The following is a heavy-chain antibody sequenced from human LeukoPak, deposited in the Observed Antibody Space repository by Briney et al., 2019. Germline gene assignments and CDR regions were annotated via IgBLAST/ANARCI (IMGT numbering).Heavy chain of an antibody. D-gene: IGHD6-13*01. J-gene: IGHJ6*02. CDR2: INPNCGGT. CDR3: ARVRIGQQLDKYYYYAMDV. Sequence: ASVKVSCQASGYTFTDYYMHWVRQAPGQGLAWMGWINPNCGGTNYAQKFQGRAIMTTDTSISTAYMEVSRLRSDDTAVYYCARVRIGQQLDKYYYYAMDVWGQGTTVTVSS. V-gene: IGHV1-2*02. CDR1: GYTFTDYY.